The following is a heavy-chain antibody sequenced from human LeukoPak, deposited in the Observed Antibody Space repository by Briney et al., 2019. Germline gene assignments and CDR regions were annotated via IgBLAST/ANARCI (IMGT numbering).Heavy chain of an antibody. D-gene: IGHD3-10*01. Sequence: GGSLRLSCAASGFTFSSYGMHWVRQAPGKGLEWVSSISGSSRYIYYADSMKGRFTISRDNAKDSLYLQMNSLRAEDTAVYYCARVGTMGWDWGQGTLVTVSS. CDR2: ISGSSRYI. V-gene: IGHV3-21*01. CDR1: GFTFSSYG. CDR3: ARVGTMGWD. J-gene: IGHJ4*02.